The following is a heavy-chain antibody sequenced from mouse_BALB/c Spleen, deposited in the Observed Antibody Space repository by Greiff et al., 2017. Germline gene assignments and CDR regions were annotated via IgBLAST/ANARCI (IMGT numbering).Heavy chain of an antibody. Sequence: VKLQESGAELARPGASVKLSCKASGYTFTSYWMQWVKQRPGQGLEWIGAIYPGDGDTRYTQKFKGKATLTADKSSSTAYMQLSSLASEDSAVYYCARRGSSYDAMDYWGQGTSVTVSS. CDR2: IYPGDGDT. V-gene: IGHV1-87*01. CDR3: ARRGSSYDAMDY. CDR1: GYTFTSYW. D-gene: IGHD1-1*01. J-gene: IGHJ4*01.